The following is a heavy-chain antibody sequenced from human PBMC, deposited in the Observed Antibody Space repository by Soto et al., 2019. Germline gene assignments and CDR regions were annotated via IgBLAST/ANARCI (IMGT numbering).Heavy chain of an antibody. V-gene: IGHV1-3*04. D-gene: IGHD6-13*01. CDR2: INTGNGNT. J-gene: IGHJ3*02. Sequence: ASVKVSCKAFGYIFTNYAMHWVRQAPGQRLEWMGWINTGNGNTNYAQKFQGRVTMTADESTITAYLELSSLKQDDTAVYYCAREVAADGTFREDVFDIWGQGTLVTVSS. CDR1: GYIFTNYA. CDR3: AREVAADGTFREDVFDI.